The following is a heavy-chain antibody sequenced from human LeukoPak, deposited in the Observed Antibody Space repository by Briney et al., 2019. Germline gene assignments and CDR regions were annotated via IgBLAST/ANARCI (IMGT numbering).Heavy chain of an antibody. CDR2: VNLQGST. CDR3: AREGGPYRPLDY. J-gene: IGHJ4*02. CDR1: GDSINTNSYY. V-gene: IGHV4-39*07. Sequence: PSETLSLTCSVSGDSINTNSYYWGWIRQPPGKGLEWIGEVNLQGSTNYNPSLMGRVAISVDTSENHISLQLTSVTAADTAVYYCAREGGPYRPLDYSGQGTLVTVSS.